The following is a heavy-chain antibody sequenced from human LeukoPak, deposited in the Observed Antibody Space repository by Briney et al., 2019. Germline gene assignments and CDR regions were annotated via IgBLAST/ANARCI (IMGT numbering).Heavy chain of an antibody. CDR1: GGSISSYY. J-gene: IGHJ5*02. V-gene: IGHV4-4*07. CDR2: IYHSGST. Sequence: SETLSLTCTVSGGSISSYYWSWIRQPAGKGLEWIGSIYHSGSTYYNPSLKSRVTISVDTSKNQFSLKLSSVTAADTAVYYCARDLGILTGYGQENWFDPWGQGTLVTVSS. D-gene: IGHD3-9*01. CDR3: ARDLGILTGYGQENWFDP.